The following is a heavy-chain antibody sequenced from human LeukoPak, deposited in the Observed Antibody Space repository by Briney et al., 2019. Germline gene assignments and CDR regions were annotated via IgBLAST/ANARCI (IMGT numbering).Heavy chain of an antibody. CDR1: GFTFSSYA. CDR2: INHSGST. D-gene: IGHD2-2*01. V-gene: IGHV4-34*01. Sequence: GSLRLSCAASGFTFSSYAMHWVRQPPGKGLEWIGEINHSGSTNYNPSLKSRVTISVDTSKNQFSLKLSSVTAADTAVYYCARHGDDIVVVPALGGNWFDPWGQGTLVAVSS. CDR3: ARHGDDIVVVPALGGNWFDP. J-gene: IGHJ5*02.